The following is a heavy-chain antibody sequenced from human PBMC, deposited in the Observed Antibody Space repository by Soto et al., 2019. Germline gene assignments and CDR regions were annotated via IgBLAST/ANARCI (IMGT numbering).Heavy chain of an antibody. CDR2: IYYSGST. Sequence: SETLSLTCTVSGGSISSYYWSWIRQPPGKGLEWIGYIYYSGSTNYNPSLKSRVTISVDTSKNQFSLKLSSVTAADTAVYYCARDSPIWLGASSWFAHWGQGTLGTVS. CDR3: ARDSPIWLGASSWFAH. V-gene: IGHV4-59*01. CDR1: GGSISSYY. J-gene: IGHJ5*02. D-gene: IGHD3-10*01.